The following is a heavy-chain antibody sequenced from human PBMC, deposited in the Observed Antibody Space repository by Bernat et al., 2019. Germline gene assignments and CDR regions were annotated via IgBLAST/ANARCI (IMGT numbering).Heavy chain of an antibody. CDR3: ARVPRLYYYYGMDV. CDR1: GFTFSSYS. Sequence: EVQLVESGGGLVKPGGSLRLSCAASGFTFSSYSMNWVRQAPGKGLEWVSSISSSSSYIYYADSVKGRFTISRDNAKNSLYLQMNSLRAEDTAVYYCARVPRLYYYYGMDVWGQGTTVTVSS. V-gene: IGHV3-21*04. CDR2: ISSSSSYI. J-gene: IGHJ6*02.